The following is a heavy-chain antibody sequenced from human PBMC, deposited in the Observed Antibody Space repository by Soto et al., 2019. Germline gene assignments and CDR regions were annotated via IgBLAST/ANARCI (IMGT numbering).Heavy chain of an antibody. Sequence: EVQLVESGGDLIQPGGSLRLSCAASGFSVSTNYMTWVRQAPGKGLEWVSVIYSGGSTYYADSVKGRFTISRDNSKNTLYLQMNSLRAEDTAVYYCARGSGSLYYFDYWGQGTLVTVSS. CDR3: ARGSGSLYYFDY. V-gene: IGHV3-53*01. CDR2: IYSGGST. D-gene: IGHD1-26*01. CDR1: GFSVSTNY. J-gene: IGHJ4*02.